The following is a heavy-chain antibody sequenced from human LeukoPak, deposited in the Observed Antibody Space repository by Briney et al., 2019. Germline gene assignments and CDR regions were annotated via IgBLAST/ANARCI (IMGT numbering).Heavy chain of an antibody. CDR2: INHSGST. V-gene: IGHV4-34*01. CDR3: ARERGAARRDFDY. CDR1: GFTFSSYW. D-gene: IGHD6-6*01. Sequence: GSLRLSCAASGFTFSSYWMSWIRQPPGKGLEWIGEINHSGSTNYNPSLKSRVTISVDTSKNQFSLKLSSVTAADTAVYYCARERGAARRDFDYWGQGTLVTVSS. J-gene: IGHJ4*02.